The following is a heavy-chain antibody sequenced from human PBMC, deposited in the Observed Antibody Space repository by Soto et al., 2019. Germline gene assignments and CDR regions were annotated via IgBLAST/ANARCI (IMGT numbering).Heavy chain of an antibody. D-gene: IGHD2-15*01. CDR3: AVDQVLAGITADFDY. J-gene: IGHJ4*02. V-gene: IGHV3-30*04. CDR2: ISSDVRHK. Sequence: GGSLRLSCAASGFTFTNYAMHCVRHAPGKGLEWVAAISSDVRHKYYADSVKGRFTISRDEPRKSLYLQINSLRTEDMAVYYCAVDQVLAGITADFDYWGQGALVTVS. CDR1: GFTFTNYA.